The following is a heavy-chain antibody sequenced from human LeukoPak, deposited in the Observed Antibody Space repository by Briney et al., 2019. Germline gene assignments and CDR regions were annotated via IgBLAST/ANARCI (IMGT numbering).Heavy chain of an antibody. Sequence: SLRLSCAASGFAFDDYAIHWVRPAPGRGLERVSGISWNSGSIGYADSVKGRFTISRDNAKNSLYLQMNSLRAEDTALYYCAKDQGYGSYYYYGMDVWGQGTTVTVSS. V-gene: IGHV3-9*01. CDR3: AKDQGYGSYYYYGMDV. CDR1: GFAFDDYA. J-gene: IGHJ6*02. D-gene: IGHD6-13*01. CDR2: ISWNSGSI.